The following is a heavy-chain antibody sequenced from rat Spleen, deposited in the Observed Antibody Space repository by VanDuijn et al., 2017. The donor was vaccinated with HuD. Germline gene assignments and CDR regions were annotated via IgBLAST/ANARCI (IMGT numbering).Heavy chain of an antibody. CDR2: IIYDGSST. Sequence: EVQLVESGGGLVQPGRSLKLSCAASGFTFSDYAMAWVRQAPKKGLEWVATIIYDGSSTYYRDSVKGRFTISRDNAKSTLYLQMDSLRSEDTATYYCARHVAAIWYFDFWGPGTMVTVSS. V-gene: IGHV5-17*01. J-gene: IGHJ1*01. CDR1: GFTFSDYA. D-gene: IGHD1-2*01. CDR3: ARHVAAIWYFDF.